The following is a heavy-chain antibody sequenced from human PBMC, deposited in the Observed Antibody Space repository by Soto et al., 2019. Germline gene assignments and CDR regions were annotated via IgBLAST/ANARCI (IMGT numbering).Heavy chain of an antibody. CDR2: INPDSGGT. J-gene: IGHJ2*01. CDR1: GYTFTDYY. D-gene: IGHD2-2*01. V-gene: IGHV1-2*02. Sequence: QEQLVQSGAEVKKPGASLQVSCKASGYTFTDYYIHWVRQAPGQGLEWVGWINPDSGGTKLAQRFQGRVTMTSDTSINTAYMELSSLRSDDTAVYYCAIRTGQLAIISEFDGDWFFEVWGRGTLVTVSS. CDR3: AIRTGQLAIISEFDGDWFFEV.